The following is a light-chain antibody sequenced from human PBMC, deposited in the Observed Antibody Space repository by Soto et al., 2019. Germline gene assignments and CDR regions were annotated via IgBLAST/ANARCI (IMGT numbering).Light chain of an antibody. V-gene: IGKV3-15*01. J-gene: IGKJ5*01. CDR1: QSVSVN. Sequence: EIVLTQSPGTLSLSPGERATLSCRSSQSVSVNSLAWYQQKGGQAPRLLMYGSSIRATGIPARFSGSGSGTEFTLTISSLQSEDFAVYYCQQHNNWPPITFGQGTRLEIK. CDR3: QQHNNWPPIT. CDR2: GSS.